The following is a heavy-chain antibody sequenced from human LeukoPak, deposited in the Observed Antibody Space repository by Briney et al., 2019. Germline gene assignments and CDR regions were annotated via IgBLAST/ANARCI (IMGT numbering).Heavy chain of an antibody. Sequence: SETLSLTCTVSGGSVSSGSYYWGWIRQPPGKGLEWIGSIYYSGSTYYNPSLKSRVTISVDTSKNQFSLKLTSVTAADTAVYYCARHRERTSPYYYGMDVWGQGTTVTVSS. CDR1: GGSVSSGSYY. CDR3: ARHRERTSPYYYGMDV. V-gene: IGHV4-39*01. CDR2: IYYSGST. D-gene: IGHD1-1*01. J-gene: IGHJ6*02.